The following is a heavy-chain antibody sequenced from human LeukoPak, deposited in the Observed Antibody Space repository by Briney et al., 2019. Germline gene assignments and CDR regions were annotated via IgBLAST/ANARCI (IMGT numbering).Heavy chain of an antibody. V-gene: IGHV1-18*01. J-gene: IGHJ3*01. CDR3: ARQRFGDVHAFDV. D-gene: IGHD3-10*01. CDR2: ITVYNNKT. CDR1: GYSFSAYT. Sequence: ASVKVSCKASGYSFSAYTVSWVRQAPGQGLEWMALITVYNNKTDYAQKFEGRVTVTTATSTSTAYMELRSLTSDDTAVYYCARQRFGDVHAFDVWGQGTVVSVP.